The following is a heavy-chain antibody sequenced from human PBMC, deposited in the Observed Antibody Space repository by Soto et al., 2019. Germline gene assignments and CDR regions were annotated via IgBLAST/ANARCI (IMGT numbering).Heavy chain of an antibody. V-gene: IGHV3-33*01. CDR2: IWYDGSYK. Sequence: QVQLVESGGGLVQAGGSLRLSCAASGFTFSTYGMVWVRQAPGKGLEWVAIIWYDGSYKYHADSMKGRFSISRDNSKNTVFLQMSSLRVEDTAVYYCGRISGSGHMSWFDPWGQGTLVTVSS. CDR1: GFTFSTYG. D-gene: IGHD3-10*01. J-gene: IGHJ5*02. CDR3: GRISGSGHMSWFDP.